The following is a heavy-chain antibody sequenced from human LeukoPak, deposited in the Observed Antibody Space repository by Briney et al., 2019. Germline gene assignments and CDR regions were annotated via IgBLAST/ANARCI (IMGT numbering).Heavy chain of an antibody. Sequence: GGSLRLSCAASGFTFSSYDMHWVRQATGKGLEWVSAIGSAVDTYYPGSVKGRFTISRENAKNSLYLQMNSLRAGDTAVYYCARARSIYGFDYWGQGTLVTVSS. V-gene: IGHV3-13*01. J-gene: IGHJ4*02. D-gene: IGHD4-17*01. CDR2: IGSAVDT. CDR3: ARARSIYGFDY. CDR1: GFTFSSYD.